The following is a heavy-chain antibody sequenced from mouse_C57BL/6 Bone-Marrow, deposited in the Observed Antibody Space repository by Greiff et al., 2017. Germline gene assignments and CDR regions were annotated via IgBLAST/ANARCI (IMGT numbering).Heavy chain of an antibody. D-gene: IGHD2-5*01. Sequence: QVQLQQSGPELVKPGASVKISCKASGYAFSSSWMNWVKQRPGKGLEWIGRIYPGDGDTKYNGKFKGKATLTADKSSSTAYMQLSSLTSEDSAVYFCARLGYSNYGAMDYWGQGTSVTVSS. CDR1: GYAFSSSW. CDR2: IYPGDGDT. J-gene: IGHJ4*01. CDR3: ARLGYSNYGAMDY. V-gene: IGHV1-82*01.